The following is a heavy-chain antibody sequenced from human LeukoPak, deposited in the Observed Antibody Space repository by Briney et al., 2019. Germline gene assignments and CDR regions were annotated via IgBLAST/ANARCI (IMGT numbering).Heavy chain of an antibody. D-gene: IGHD3-22*01. CDR2: ISSSSSYI. Sequence: GGSLRLSCAASGFTFSSYSMNWVRQAPGKGLEWVSSISSSSSYIYYADSLKGRFTISRDNSQNTLYLQMRSLRVEGTAVYFCARDPRGPTGYDSSGRDTFDYWGQGTLVTVSS. CDR3: ARDPRGPTGYDSSGRDTFDY. V-gene: IGHV3-21*01. CDR1: GFTFSSYS. J-gene: IGHJ4*02.